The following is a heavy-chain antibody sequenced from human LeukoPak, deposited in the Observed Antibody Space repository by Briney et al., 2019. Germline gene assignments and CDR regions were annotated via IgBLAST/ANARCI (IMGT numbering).Heavy chain of an antibody. V-gene: IGHV4-61*01. Sequence: PSETLSLTCTVSGGSVSSGSYYWSWIRQPPGKGLEWIGYIYYSGSTNYNPSLKSRVTISVDTSKNQFSLKLSSVTAADTAVYYCARGPYYDILTGYSADAFDIWGQGTMVTVSS. D-gene: IGHD3-9*01. CDR1: GGSVSSGSYY. CDR2: IYYSGST. J-gene: IGHJ3*02. CDR3: ARGPYYDILTGYSADAFDI.